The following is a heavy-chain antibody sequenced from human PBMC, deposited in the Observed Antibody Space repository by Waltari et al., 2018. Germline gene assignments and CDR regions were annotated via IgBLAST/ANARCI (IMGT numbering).Heavy chain of an antibody. D-gene: IGHD6-19*01. Sequence: QVQLLQWGAGLLKPSETLSLTCAVSGEWYTINYWSWIRQSPGKGLEWIGEINNSGNTNYNPSLKSRVTISVDTSKKQVSLSLSSVTAADTAVYYCARLLIEDSGFGWYSFDYWGQGSPVIVSS. CDR2: INNSGNT. CDR1: GEWYTINY. V-gene: IGHV4-34*01. CDR3: ARLLIEDSGFGWYSFDY. J-gene: IGHJ4*02.